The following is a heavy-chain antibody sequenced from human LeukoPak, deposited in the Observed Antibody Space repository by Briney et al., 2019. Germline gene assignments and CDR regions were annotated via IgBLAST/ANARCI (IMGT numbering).Heavy chain of an antibody. CDR3: ATDAQVVPAAMAY. J-gene: IGHJ4*02. Sequence: SVKVSCKASGGTFSSYAISWVRQAPGQGLEWMGRIIPILGIANYAQKFQGRVTITADKSTSTAYMELSSLRSEDTAVYYCATDAQVVPAAMAYWGQGTLVTVSS. CDR1: GGTFSSYA. D-gene: IGHD2-2*01. V-gene: IGHV1-69*04. CDR2: IIPILGIA.